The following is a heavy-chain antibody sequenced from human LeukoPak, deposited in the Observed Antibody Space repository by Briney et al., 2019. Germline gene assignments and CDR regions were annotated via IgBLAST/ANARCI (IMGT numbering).Heavy chain of an antibody. D-gene: IGHD3-10*01. J-gene: IGHJ4*01. V-gene: IGHV3-7*01. Sequence: PGGSLRLSCEASGFTFSHFWMSWLRQAPGKGPERVAQMSGDGSEQYYVGSVRGRFTISRDNARNLVFLQMNSLTAEDRAVYFCARDVNGGYFDHWGRGTLVTVSS. CDR2: MSGDGSEQ. CDR1: GFTFSHFW. CDR3: ARDVNGGYFDH.